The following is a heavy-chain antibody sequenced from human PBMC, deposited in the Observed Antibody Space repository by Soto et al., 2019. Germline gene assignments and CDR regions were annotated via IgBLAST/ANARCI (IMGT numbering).Heavy chain of an antibody. D-gene: IGHD6-19*01. V-gene: IGHV1-2*02. CDR3: AREGAYSSGWYSFDY. J-gene: IGHJ4*02. CDR2: INPNSGGT. Sequence: QVQLVQSGAEVKKPGASVKVSCKASGYTFTGYYMHWERQAPGQGLEWMGWINPNSGGTNYAQKFQGRVTMTRDTSISTAYMELSRLRSDDTAVYYCAREGAYSSGWYSFDYWGQGTLVTVSS. CDR1: GYTFTGYY.